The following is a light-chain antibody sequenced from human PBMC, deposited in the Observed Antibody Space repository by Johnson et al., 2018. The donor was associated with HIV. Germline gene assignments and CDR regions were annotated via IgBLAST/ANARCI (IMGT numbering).Light chain of an antibody. Sequence: QSILTQPPSVSAAPGQKVTISCSGSNSNIGNNYVSWYQQLPGTAPKLLIYGNDKRPSGIPDRFSGSKSGTSATLGITGLQSGDEANYYCGTWDSSLIAHVFGTGTKVTVL. CDR2: GND. CDR3: GTWDSSLIAHV. J-gene: IGLJ1*01. V-gene: IGLV1-51*01. CDR1: NSNIGNNY.